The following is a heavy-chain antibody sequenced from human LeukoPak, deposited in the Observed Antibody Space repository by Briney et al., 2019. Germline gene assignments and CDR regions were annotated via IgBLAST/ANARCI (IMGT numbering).Heavy chain of an antibody. CDR3: VRHTTYGGNSGFEH. CDR2: IFYTGTT. J-gene: IGHJ4*02. CDR1: GGSINAYY. Sequence: SETLSLTCTVSGGSINAYYWSWIRQPPGKGLEWIGFIFYTGTTNYNPSLKSRVIISVDTTKNQFSLKLSSVTAADTAVYYCVRHTTYGGNSGFEHWGQGILVTVSS. D-gene: IGHD4-23*01. V-gene: IGHV4-59*08.